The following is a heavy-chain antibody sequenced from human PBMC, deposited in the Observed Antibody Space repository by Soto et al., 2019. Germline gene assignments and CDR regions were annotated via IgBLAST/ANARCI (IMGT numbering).Heavy chain of an antibody. CDR3: ARSGHSHGLVFDS. Sequence: QVQLQESGPGLVKPSETLSLTCDVSGGSITGYYWSWIRQSPGKGLEWIAYIYYSGSINYNPSLKSRVTISGDTSKNQFSLRLGSVTAADTAIYYCARSGHSHGLVFDSWGHGTLVTVSS. V-gene: IGHV4-59*01. CDR1: GGSITGYY. J-gene: IGHJ4*01. D-gene: IGHD5-18*01. CDR2: IYYSGSI.